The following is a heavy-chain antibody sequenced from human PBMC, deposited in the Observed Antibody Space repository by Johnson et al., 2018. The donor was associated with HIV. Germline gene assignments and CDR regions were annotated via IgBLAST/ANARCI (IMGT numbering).Heavy chain of an antibody. CDR3: ATELLRTEHDAFDI. V-gene: IGHV3-11*01. J-gene: IGHJ3*02. D-gene: IGHD3-10*01. Sequence: QVQLVESGGGLVQPGGSLRLSCAASGFTFSDYYMSWIRQAPGKGLEWVSYITSTGITVYYTDSVKGRFTISRDNAKNSLYLQLNSLRAEDTAVYYCATELLRTEHDAFDIWGQGTMVTVSS. CDR2: ITSTGITV. CDR1: GFTFSDYY.